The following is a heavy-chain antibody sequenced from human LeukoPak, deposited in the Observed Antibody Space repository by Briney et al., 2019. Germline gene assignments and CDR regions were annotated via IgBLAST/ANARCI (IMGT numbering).Heavy chain of an antibody. V-gene: IGHV1-18*01. CDR3: ASGYSYGYIPFPFDY. Sequence: ASVKVSCKASGYTFTGYGISWVRQAPGQGLEWMGWISAYNGNTNYAQKLQGRVTMTTDTSTSTAYMELRSLRSDDTAVYYCASGYSYGYIPFPFDYWGQGTLVTVSS. CDR2: ISAYNGNT. J-gene: IGHJ4*02. D-gene: IGHD5-18*01. CDR1: GYTFTGYG.